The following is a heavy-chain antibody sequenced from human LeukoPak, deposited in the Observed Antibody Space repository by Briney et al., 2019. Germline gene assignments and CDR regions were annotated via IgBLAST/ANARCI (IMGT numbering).Heavy chain of an antibody. CDR2: IKQDGSEK. CDR3: ARDRLAGAPYYYYMDV. V-gene: IGHV3-7*01. Sequence: GGSLRLSCAASGFTFSSYWMSWVRQAPGKGLEWVANIKQDGSEKYYVDSVKGRFTISRDNAKNSLYLQMNSLRAEDTAVYYCARDRLAGAPYYYYMDVWGKGTTVTVSS. CDR1: GFTFSSYW. J-gene: IGHJ6*03. D-gene: IGHD6-19*01.